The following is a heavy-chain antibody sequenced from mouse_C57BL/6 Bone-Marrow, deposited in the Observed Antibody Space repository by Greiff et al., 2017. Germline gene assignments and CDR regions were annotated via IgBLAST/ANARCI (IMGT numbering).Heavy chain of an antibody. CDR3: TEGERFLYYAMDY. Sequence: EVQLQQSGTVLARPGASVKMSCKTSGYTFTSYWMHWVKQRPGQGLEWIGAIYPGNSDTSYNQKFKGKAKLTAVTSASTAYMELSSLTNEDSAVYYCTEGERFLYYAMDYWGQGTSVTVSS. CDR2: IYPGNSDT. V-gene: IGHV1-5*01. CDR1: GYTFTSYW. J-gene: IGHJ4*01.